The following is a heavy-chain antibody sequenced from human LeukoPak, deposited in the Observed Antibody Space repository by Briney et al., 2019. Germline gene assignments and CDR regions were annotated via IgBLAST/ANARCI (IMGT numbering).Heavy chain of an antibody. Sequence: SETLSLTCAVYGGSFSGYYWSWIRQPPGKGLEWIGEINHSGSTNCNPSLKSRVTISVDTSKNQFSLKLSSVTAADTAVYYCARAGVGDFWSGYYSYYFDYWGQGTLVTVSS. CDR1: GGSFSGYY. J-gene: IGHJ4*02. CDR3: ARAGVGDFWSGYYSYYFDY. CDR2: INHSGST. D-gene: IGHD3-3*01. V-gene: IGHV4-34*01.